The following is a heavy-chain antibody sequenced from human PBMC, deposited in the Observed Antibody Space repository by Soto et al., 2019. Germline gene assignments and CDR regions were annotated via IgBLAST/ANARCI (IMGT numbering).Heavy chain of an antibody. V-gene: IGHV3-23*01. CDR3: AKEGVISVAGTYFDQ. J-gene: IGHJ4*02. CDR1: GFIFSNYA. D-gene: IGHD6-19*01. Sequence: EVQLLESGGGLVQPGGSLRLSCAASGFIFSNYAMNWVRQAPGKGLEWVSVISGSGGSIYYADSVKGRFTISRDNSKNTLYLEMKSQRAEDTAVYCCAKEGVISVAGTYFDQWGQGTLVTVSS. CDR2: ISGSGGSI.